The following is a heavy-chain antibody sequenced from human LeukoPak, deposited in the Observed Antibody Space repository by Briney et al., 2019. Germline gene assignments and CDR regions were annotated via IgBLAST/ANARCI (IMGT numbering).Heavy chain of an antibody. CDR2: VYYSGST. Sequence: SQTLSLTCTVSGGSISSGDYCWSWIRQPPGRGLEWIGYVYYSGSTYYNPSLKSRVTISVDTPKNQFSLKLSSVTAADTAFYYCARPMVRGVMSAFDIWGQGTMVTVSS. V-gene: IGHV4-30-4*01. CDR1: GGSISSGDYC. J-gene: IGHJ3*02. D-gene: IGHD3-10*01. CDR3: ARPMVRGVMSAFDI.